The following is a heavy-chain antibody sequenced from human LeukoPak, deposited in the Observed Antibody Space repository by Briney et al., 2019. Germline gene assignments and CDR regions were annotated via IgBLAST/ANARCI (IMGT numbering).Heavy chain of an antibody. J-gene: IGHJ6*02. V-gene: IGHV1-24*01. D-gene: IGHD2-2*01. CDR3: VTLGVVVVPAAIHYYYYGMDV. CDR2: FDPEDGET. Sequence: ASVKVSCKVSGYTLTELSMHWVRQAPGKGLEWMGGFDPEDGETIYAQKFQGRVTMTEDTSTDTAYMELSSLRSEDTAVYYCVTLGVVVVPAAIHYYYYGMDVWGQRTTVTVSS. CDR1: GYTLTELS.